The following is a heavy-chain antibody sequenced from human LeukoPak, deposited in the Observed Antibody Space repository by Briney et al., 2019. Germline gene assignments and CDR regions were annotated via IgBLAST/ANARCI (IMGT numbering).Heavy chain of an antibody. CDR1: GYTFTSYD. CDR2: MNPNSGNT. V-gene: IGHV1-8*01. CDR3: ARGRVGYSSSWYNWFDP. Sequence: VASVKVSCKASGYTFTSYDINWVRQATGQGLEWMGWMNPNSGNTGYAQKFQGRVTMTRNTSISTAYMELSSLRSEDTAVYYCARGRVGYSSSWYNWFDPWGQGTLVTVSS. J-gene: IGHJ5*02. D-gene: IGHD6-13*01.